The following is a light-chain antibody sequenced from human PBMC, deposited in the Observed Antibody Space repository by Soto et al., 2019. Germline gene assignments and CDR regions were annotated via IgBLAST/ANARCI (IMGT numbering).Light chain of an antibody. CDR1: QTVPSR. CDR3: QQYKAWPPIT. J-gene: IGKJ5*01. CDR2: GAS. V-gene: IGKV3-15*01. Sequence: EIVMTQSPATLSVSPGDGVTLSCRASQTVPSRIARYQQQPGPAPSPLIYGASTRATGVPDRFSGTGSGTEFTLTISSLKSEDYAFYYGQQYKAWPPITVGQGTRLDIK.